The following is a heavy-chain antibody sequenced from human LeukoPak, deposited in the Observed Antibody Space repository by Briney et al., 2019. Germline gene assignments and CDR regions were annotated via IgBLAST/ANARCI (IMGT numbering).Heavy chain of an antibody. J-gene: IGHJ6*02. CDR3: ARGPVRTHGMDV. CDR2: KNPNSGRT. Sequence: ASVKVSCKASGYTFSSYDINWVRQATGQGLEWMGWKNPNSGRTGFAQKFQGRLTMTTDTSISTAYMELSSLTSEDMAVYYCARGPVRTHGMDVWGQGTTVTVSS. CDR1: GYTFSSYD. V-gene: IGHV1-8*01.